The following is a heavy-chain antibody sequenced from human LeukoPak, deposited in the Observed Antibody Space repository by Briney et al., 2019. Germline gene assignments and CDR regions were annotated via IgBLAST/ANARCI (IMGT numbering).Heavy chain of an antibody. Sequence: SGGSLRLSCAASGFTFNDYSMNWVRQAPGKGLEWVSYISSSSTISYADSVKGRFTISRDTAKNSLYLQMNSLRAEDTAVYYCARDGREWGSVDYWGQGTLVTVSS. CDR2: ISSSSTI. J-gene: IGHJ4*02. CDR3: ARDGREWGSVDY. CDR1: GFTFNDYS. V-gene: IGHV3-48*01. D-gene: IGHD1-26*01.